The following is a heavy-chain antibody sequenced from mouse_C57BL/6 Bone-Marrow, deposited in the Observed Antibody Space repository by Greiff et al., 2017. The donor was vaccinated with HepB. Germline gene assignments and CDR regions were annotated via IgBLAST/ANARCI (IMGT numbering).Heavy chain of an antibody. V-gene: IGHV14-4*01. Sequence: VQLQQSGAELVRPGASVKLSCTASGFNIKDDYMHWVKQRPEQGLEWIGWIDPENGDTEYASKFQGKATITADTSSNTAYLQLSSLTSEDTAVYYCTTWDSWFAYWGQGTLVTVS. CDR2: IDPENGDT. J-gene: IGHJ3*01. CDR3: TTWDSWFAY. D-gene: IGHD4-1*01. CDR1: GFNIKDDY.